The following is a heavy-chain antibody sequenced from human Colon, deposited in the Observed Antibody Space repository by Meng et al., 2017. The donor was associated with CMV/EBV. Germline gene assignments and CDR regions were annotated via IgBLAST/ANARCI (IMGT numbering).Heavy chain of an antibody. Sequence: TVAGDQIRRDDEYWGWVSQAPGKSLEWIGSVYFSGYTTFNPSIQSRFNIALETSKNQFHLKVKSLTAEDTAVYYCVRDTKWLNWFAHWGQGTLVTVSS. CDR1: GDQIRRDDEY. V-gene: IGHV4-39*06. J-gene: IGHJ5*02. CDR3: VRDTKWLNWFAH. CDR2: VYFSGYT. D-gene: IGHD6-19*01.